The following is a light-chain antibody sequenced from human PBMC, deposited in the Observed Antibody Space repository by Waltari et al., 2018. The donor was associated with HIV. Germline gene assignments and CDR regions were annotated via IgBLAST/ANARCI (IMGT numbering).Light chain of an antibody. CDR1: STDIGGYIY. J-gene: IGLJ3*02. CDR2: EVA. CDR3: SSFTSSSFWV. Sequence: QSALTQPASVSGSPGQSITISCSGTSTDIGGYIYVSWYQQHPGKAPKLVIYEVANRSSGISSRFSGSKSGNTASLTISGLQTEDEADYYCSSFTSSSFWVFGGGTKLTVL. V-gene: IGLV2-14*01.